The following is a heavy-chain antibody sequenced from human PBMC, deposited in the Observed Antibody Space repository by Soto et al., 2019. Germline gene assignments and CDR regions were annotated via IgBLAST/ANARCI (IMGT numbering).Heavy chain of an antibody. CDR1: GGTFSSYA. Sequence: SVKVSCKASGGTFSSYAISWVRQAPGQGLEWMGGIIPIFGTADYAQKFQGRVTITADESTSTAYMELSSLRSEDTAVYYCARELAAAGTDWFDPWGQGTLVTVSS. V-gene: IGHV1-69*13. CDR3: ARELAAAGTDWFDP. D-gene: IGHD6-13*01. CDR2: IIPIFGTA. J-gene: IGHJ5*02.